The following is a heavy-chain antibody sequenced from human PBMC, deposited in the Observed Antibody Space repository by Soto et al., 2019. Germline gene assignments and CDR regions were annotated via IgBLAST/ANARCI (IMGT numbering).Heavy chain of an antibody. J-gene: IGHJ4*01. V-gene: IGHV5-51*01. CDR3: ARHENYCTGRSCSQGFDF. CDR1: GYSFSNYW. CDR2: IFPGDSET. D-gene: IGHD2-15*01. Sequence: GESLKISCKGAGYSFSNYWIVWLRQVPGKGLEWLGFIFPGDSETTYNPSFEDQVTMSADKSTDTAYLQWTSLKASDTAIYYCARHENYCTGRSCSQGFDFWGHGTLVTVSS.